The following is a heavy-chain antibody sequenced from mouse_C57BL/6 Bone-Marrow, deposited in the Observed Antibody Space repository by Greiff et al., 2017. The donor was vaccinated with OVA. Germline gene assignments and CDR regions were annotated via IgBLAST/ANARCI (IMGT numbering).Heavy chain of an antibody. D-gene: IGHD1-1*01. Sequence: VQLQQPGAELVKPGASVKMSCKASGYTFTSYWITWVKQRPGQGLEWIGDIYPGSGSTNYNEKFKSKATLTVDTSSSTAYMQLSSLTSEDSAVYYCAITQFITTVVARSYWGQGTTLTVSS. CDR2: IYPGSGST. J-gene: IGHJ2*01. CDR3: AITQFITTVVARSY. V-gene: IGHV1-55*01. CDR1: GYTFTSYW.